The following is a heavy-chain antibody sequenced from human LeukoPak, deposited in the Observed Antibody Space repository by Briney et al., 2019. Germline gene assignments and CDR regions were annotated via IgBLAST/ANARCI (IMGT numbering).Heavy chain of an antibody. D-gene: IGHD6-19*01. CDR1: GGSFSGYY. J-gene: IGHJ4*02. CDR2: INHSGST. Sequence: PSETLSLTCAVYGGSFSGYYWSWIRRPPGKGLEWIGEINHSGSTNYNPSLKSRVTISVDTSKNQFSLKLSSVTAADTAVYYCARVRGIAVADWGQGTLVTVSS. CDR3: ARVRGIAVAD. V-gene: IGHV4-34*01.